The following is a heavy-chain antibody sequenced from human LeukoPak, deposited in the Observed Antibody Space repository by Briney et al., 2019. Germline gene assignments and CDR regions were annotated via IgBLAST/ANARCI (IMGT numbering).Heavy chain of an antibody. CDR2: IRYDGSNK. Sequence: PGGSLRLSCAASGFTFSSYGMHWVRQAPGKGLEWVAFIRYDGSNKYYADSVKGRFTISRDTSKNTLYLQMNSLRVEDTAVYYCAKGSSWSEDYWGQGTLVTVSS. V-gene: IGHV3-30*02. CDR1: GFTFSSYG. D-gene: IGHD6-13*01. CDR3: AKGSSWSEDY. J-gene: IGHJ4*02.